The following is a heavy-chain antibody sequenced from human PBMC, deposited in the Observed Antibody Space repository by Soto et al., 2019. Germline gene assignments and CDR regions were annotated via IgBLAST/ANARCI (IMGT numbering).Heavy chain of an antibody. D-gene: IGHD3-22*01. Sequence: ASVKVSCKASGYTFTSYDINWVRQATGQGLEWMGWMNPNIGNTNYAQKFQGRVTLTRDESTSTAYMELSSLRSEDTAVYYCARMYYYDSSWRANGDAFDIWGQGTMVTVSS. V-gene: IGHV1-8*01. CDR1: GYTFTSYD. CDR2: MNPNIGNT. J-gene: IGHJ3*02. CDR3: ARMYYYDSSWRANGDAFDI.